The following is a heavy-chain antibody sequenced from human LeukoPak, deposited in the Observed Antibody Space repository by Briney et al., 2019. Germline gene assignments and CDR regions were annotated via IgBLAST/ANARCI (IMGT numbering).Heavy chain of an antibody. CDR3: AREGSGRTAYNDGLDV. D-gene: IGHD3-10*01. CDR1: GFTFNTYT. V-gene: IGHV3-30*14. J-gene: IGHJ3*01. Sequence: GGSLRLSCAASGFTFNTYTMHWVRQAPGKGLEWVTVISYDGSKKYYADSVKGRFTISRDNSKNTLYLQLNSLRAEDTAVYYCAREGSGRTAYNDGLDVWGQGTMVTVSS. CDR2: ISYDGSKK.